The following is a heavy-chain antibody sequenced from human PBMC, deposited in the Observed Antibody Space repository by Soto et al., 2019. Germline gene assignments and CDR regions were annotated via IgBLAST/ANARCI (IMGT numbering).Heavy chain of an antibody. CDR3: ARAATVTQNWFDP. CDR1: GYTFTSYD. J-gene: IGHJ5*02. D-gene: IGHD4-17*01. Sequence: VSVKVSCKASGYTFTSYDINWVRQATGQGLEWMGWMNPNSGNTGYAQKFQGRVTMTRNTSISTAYMELSSLRSEDTAVYYCARAATVTQNWFDPWGQGTLVTVSS. V-gene: IGHV1-8*01. CDR2: MNPNSGNT.